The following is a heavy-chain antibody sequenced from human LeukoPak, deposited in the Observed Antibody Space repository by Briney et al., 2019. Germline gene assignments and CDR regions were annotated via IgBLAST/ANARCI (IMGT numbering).Heavy chain of an antibody. D-gene: IGHD2-2*01. CDR2: ISYDGSNK. V-gene: IGHV3-30*03. CDR3: ARAAAVCSSTSCYGHY. J-gene: IGHJ4*02. CDR1: GFTFSSYG. Sequence: GGSLRLSCAASGFTFSSYGMHWVRQAPGKGLEWVAVISYDGSNKYYADSVKGRFTISRDNSKNTLYLQMNSLRAEDTAIYYCARAAAVCSSTSCYGHYWGQGTLVTVSS.